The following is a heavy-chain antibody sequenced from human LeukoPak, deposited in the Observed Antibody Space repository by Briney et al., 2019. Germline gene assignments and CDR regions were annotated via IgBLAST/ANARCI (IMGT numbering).Heavy chain of an antibody. D-gene: IGHD1-26*01. V-gene: IGHV1-46*01. Sequence: EASVKVSCKASGYTFTSYYMHWVRQAPGQGLEWMGIINPSGGSTSYAQKFQGRVTMTRDTSTSTVYIELSSLRSEDTAVYYCARPQRGRSTQYYFDYWGQGTLVTVSS. J-gene: IGHJ4*02. CDR1: GYTFTSYY. CDR3: ARPQRGRSTQYYFDY. CDR2: INPSGGST.